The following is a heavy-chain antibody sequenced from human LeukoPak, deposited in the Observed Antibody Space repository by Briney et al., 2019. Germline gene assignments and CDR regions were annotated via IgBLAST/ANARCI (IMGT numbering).Heavy chain of an antibody. D-gene: IGHD5-12*01. CDR1: GGSFSGYY. Sequence: SETLPLTCAVYGGSFSGYYWSWIRQPPGKGLEWIGEINHSGSTNYNPSLKSRVTISVDTSKNQFSLKLSSVTAADTAVYYCARDRGYSGYDSYFDYWGQGTLVTVSS. CDR3: ARDRGYSGYDSYFDY. J-gene: IGHJ4*02. V-gene: IGHV4-34*01. CDR2: INHSGST.